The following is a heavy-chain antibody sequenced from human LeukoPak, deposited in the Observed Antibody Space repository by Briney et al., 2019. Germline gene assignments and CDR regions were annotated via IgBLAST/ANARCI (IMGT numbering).Heavy chain of an antibody. V-gene: IGHV1-69*05. CDR1: GGTFSSYA. CDR3: ARSTSDYYGSSLRFDY. Sequence: ASVKVSCKASGGTFSSYAISWVRQAPGQGLEWMGGIIPIFGTANYAQKFQGRVTITTDESTSTAYMELSSLRSEDTAVYCCARSTSDYYGSSLRFDYWGQGTLVTVSS. CDR2: IIPIFGTA. J-gene: IGHJ4*02. D-gene: IGHD3-10*01.